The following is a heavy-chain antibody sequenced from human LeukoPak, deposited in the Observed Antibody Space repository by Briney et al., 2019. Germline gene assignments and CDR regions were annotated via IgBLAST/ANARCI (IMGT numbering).Heavy chain of an antibody. Sequence: SETLSLTCAVSGGSISSSNWWSWVRQPPGKGLEWIGEINHSGSTNYNPSLKSRVTISVDTSKNQFSLKLSSVTAADTAVYYCARGPTVTTLHYYYYGMDVWGQGTTVTVSS. J-gene: IGHJ6*02. CDR3: ARGPTVTTLHYYYYGMDV. CDR2: INHSGST. V-gene: IGHV4-4*02. D-gene: IGHD4-11*01. CDR1: GGSISSSNW.